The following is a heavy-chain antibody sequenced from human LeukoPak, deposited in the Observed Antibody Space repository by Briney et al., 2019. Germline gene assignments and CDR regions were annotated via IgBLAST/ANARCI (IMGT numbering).Heavy chain of an antibody. CDR3: AKRGTSGWTLPGWYFDL. Sequence: PGGSLRLSCAASGFTFSSYWMHWVRQAPGKGLVWVSRINSDGSSTSYADSVKGRFTISRDNAKNTLFLQMNSLRAEDTAVYYCAKRGTSGWTLPGWYFDLWGRGTLVTVSS. J-gene: IGHJ2*01. CDR1: GFTFSSYW. D-gene: IGHD6-19*01. V-gene: IGHV3-74*01. CDR2: INSDGSST.